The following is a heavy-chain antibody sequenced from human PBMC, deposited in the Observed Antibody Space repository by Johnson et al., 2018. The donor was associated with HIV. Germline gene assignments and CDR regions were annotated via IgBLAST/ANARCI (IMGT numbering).Heavy chain of an antibody. CDR3: ARVSGTTWLYAFDI. V-gene: IGHV3-20*04. CDR1: GFSFDDYG. CDR2: INWNGGSK. J-gene: IGHJ3*02. Sequence: EVQLVESGGGVVRPGGSLRLSCAASGFSFDDYGMSWVRQAPGKGLEWVSGINWNGGSKGYADSVKGRFIISRDNAKNSLNLQMNSLRTEDTALYYWARVSGTTWLYAFDIWGQGTMVIVSS. D-gene: IGHD1-7*01.